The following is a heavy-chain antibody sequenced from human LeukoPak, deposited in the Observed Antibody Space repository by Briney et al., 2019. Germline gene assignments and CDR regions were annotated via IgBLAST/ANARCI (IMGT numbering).Heavy chain of an antibody. V-gene: IGHV1-2*02. CDR2: INPNTGGT. Sequence: ASVKVSCKASGYTFTGFYMHWVRQAPGQGLEWMGWINPNTGGTNYAQKLQGRVTMTRDTSITTAYMELSRLTSDDTDVYYCASLGDFFGSGSYAPFDYWGQGSLVTVSS. CDR1: GYTFTGFY. CDR3: ASLGDFFGSGSYAPFDY. D-gene: IGHD3-10*01. J-gene: IGHJ4*02.